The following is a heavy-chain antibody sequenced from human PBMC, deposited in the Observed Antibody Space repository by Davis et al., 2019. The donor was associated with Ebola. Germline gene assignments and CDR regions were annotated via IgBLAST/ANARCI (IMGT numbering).Heavy chain of an antibody. CDR2: ISGSGGST. J-gene: IGHJ6*02. CDR3: AKHRGDNYYYYSMDV. D-gene: IGHD2-21*01. CDR1: GFTFSSYA. Sequence: GESLKISCAASGFTFSSYAMSWVRQAPGKGLEWVSAISGSGGSTYYADSVKGRFTISRDSWKNTLYLQMNSLRAEDTAIYYCAKHRGDNYYYYSMDVWGQGTTVTVSS. V-gene: IGHV3-23*01.